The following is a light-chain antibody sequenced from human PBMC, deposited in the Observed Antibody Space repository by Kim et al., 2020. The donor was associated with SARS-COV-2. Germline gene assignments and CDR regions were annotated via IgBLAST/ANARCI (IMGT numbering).Light chain of an antibody. J-gene: IGKJ4*01. CDR2: AAS. CDR3: QQSYRTPLT. Sequence: DIQMTQSPSSLSASVGDRVTITCRASQSINTYLNWYQQKPGKAPKLLIYAASTLQSGVPSRFSGSSSGTDFTLSISSLQPEDFATYYCQQSYRTPLTFGGGTKVDIK. CDR1: QSINTY. V-gene: IGKV1-39*01.